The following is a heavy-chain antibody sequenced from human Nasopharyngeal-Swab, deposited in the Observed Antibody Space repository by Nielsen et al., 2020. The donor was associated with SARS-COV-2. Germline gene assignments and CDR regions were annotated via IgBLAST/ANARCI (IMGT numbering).Heavy chain of an antibody. Sequence: FPSGITNYNPSLKSRVTISLDTSKNQFSLKLSSVTAADTAVYYCARDSGGNSFDNWGLG. CDR3: ARDSGGNSFDN. V-gene: IGHV4-61*02. J-gene: IGHJ4*02. CDR2: FPSGIT. D-gene: IGHD2-15*01.